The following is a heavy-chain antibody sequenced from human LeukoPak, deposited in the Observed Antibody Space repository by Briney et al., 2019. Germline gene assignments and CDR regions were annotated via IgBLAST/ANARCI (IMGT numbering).Heavy chain of an antibody. CDR2: INSEGSST. V-gene: IGHV3-74*01. CDR1: GFTLSTYW. J-gene: IGHJ5*01. Sequence: GGSLRLSCAASGFTLSTYWMHWVRQAPGKGLVWVSRINSEGSSTTYADSVKGRFTISRDNAKNILYLQMNSLRAEDTAVYHCARDPAPQGWFDSWGQGTLVTVSS. CDR3: ARDPAPQGWFDS.